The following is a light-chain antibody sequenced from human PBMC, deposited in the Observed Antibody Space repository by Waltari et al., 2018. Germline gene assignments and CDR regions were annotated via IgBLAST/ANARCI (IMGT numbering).Light chain of an antibody. CDR1: KLGAKR. V-gene: IGLV3-9*02. J-gene: IGLJ7*01. CDR3: QVRDSNTAV. Sequence: SYDLTQPLSVSVALGQTARITCGGTKLGAKREPWYQQKPGQAPLLVIYRDNTRPSRIPERFSGSNSENTATLTISGAQAADEADYYCQVRDSNTAVFGGGTHLTVL. CDR2: RDN.